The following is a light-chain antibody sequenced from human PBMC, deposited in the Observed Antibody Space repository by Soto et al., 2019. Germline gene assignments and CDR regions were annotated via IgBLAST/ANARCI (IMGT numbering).Light chain of an antibody. V-gene: IGKV3-20*01. Sequence: EIVLTQSPDTLSLSPGERATLSCRASQSVSSIYLAWYQQKPGQAPRLLIYGASSRASGIPDRFSGSGSGTDFTLTITRLEPEDFAVYYCQQFAGSPPYTFGQGTKLEIK. CDR3: QQFAGSPPYT. CDR1: QSVSSIY. CDR2: GAS. J-gene: IGKJ2*01.